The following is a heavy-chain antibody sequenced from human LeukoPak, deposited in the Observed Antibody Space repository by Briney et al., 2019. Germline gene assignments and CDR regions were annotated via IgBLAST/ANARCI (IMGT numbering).Heavy chain of an antibody. CDR3: ARDSDGSGAEGGFDY. V-gene: IGHV4-34*01. Sequence: SETLSLTCAVYGGSFSGYYWSWIRQPPGKGLEWIGEIDHSGSTNYNPSLKSRVTISVDTSKNQFSLKLSSVTAADTAVYYCARDSDGSGAEGGFDYWGQGTLVTVSS. CDR2: IDHSGST. CDR1: GGSFSGYY. J-gene: IGHJ4*02. D-gene: IGHD2-15*01.